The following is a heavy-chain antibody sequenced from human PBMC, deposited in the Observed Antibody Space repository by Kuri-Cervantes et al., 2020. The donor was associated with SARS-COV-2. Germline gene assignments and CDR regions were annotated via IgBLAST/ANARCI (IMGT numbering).Heavy chain of an antibody. D-gene: IGHD5-24*01. CDR2: ITSSSSTI. CDR1: GFTFSDYY. Sequence: GESLKISCAASGFTFSDYYMNWVRQAPGKGLEWVSYITSSSSTIYYADSVKGRFTISRDNAKNSLYLQMNSLRAEDTAVYYCARDPVEMATILYYGMDVWGQGTTVTVSS. J-gene: IGHJ6*02. CDR3: ARDPVEMATILYYGMDV. V-gene: IGHV3-48*01.